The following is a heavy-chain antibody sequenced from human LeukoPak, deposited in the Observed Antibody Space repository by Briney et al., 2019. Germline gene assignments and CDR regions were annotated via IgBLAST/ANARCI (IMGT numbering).Heavy chain of an antibody. J-gene: IGHJ4*02. CDR1: GGSFSGYY. CDR2: IYYSGST. D-gene: IGHD6-19*01. Sequence: PSETLSLTCAVYGGSFSGYYWSWIRQPPGKGLEWIGYIYYSGSTKYNPSLQSRVTISLDTSKNQFSLKLTSVTSADAAVYYCARSSGGRGWFFFDYWGQGTLVPVSS. CDR3: ARSSGGRGWFFFDY. V-gene: IGHV4-59*01.